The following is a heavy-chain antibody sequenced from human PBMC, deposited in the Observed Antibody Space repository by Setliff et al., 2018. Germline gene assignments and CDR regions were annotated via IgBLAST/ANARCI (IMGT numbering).Heavy chain of an antibody. J-gene: IGHJ4*02. CDR3: AKAGGSGFGMDYLDS. Sequence: GALRLSCAVPGLSFYSYSMNWVRQAPGKGREWVSIISGDSSFTNYADSVRGRATIFRDSSGNNVYLHMNSLTAADSAMYYCAKAGGSGFGMDYLDSWGQGTLVTVSS. D-gene: IGHD3-3*01. CDR1: GLSFYSYS. V-gene: IGHV3-23*01. CDR2: ISGDSSFT.